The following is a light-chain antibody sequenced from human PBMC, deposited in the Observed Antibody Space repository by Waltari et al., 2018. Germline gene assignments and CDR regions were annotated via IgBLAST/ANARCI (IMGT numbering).Light chain of an antibody. V-gene: IGKV4-1*01. CDR3: QQYYSTPQT. CDR1: QNILSNSNNKNY. CDR2: WAS. Sequence: DIVMTPFPDSLAVSLGGRATVHCQSSQNILSNSNNKNYLSWYQQKPGQPPKLLIYWASIRQSGVPDRFSGSGSGTDFTLTISSLQAEDAAVYFCQQYYSTPQTFGQGTKVEIK. J-gene: IGKJ1*01.